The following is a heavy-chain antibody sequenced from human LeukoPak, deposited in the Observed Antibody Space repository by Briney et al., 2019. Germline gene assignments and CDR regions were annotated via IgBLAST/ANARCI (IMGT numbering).Heavy chain of an antibody. CDR1: GGSISSGSYY. CDR3: ARDRYSNLDY. Sequence: SETLSLTCTVSGGSISSGSYYWSWIRQPAGKGLEWIGRIYTSGSTNYNPSLKSRVTISEDTSKNQFSLKLSSVTAADTAVYYCARDRYSNLDYWGQGTLVTVSS. V-gene: IGHV4-61*02. CDR2: IYTSGST. J-gene: IGHJ4*02. D-gene: IGHD4-11*01.